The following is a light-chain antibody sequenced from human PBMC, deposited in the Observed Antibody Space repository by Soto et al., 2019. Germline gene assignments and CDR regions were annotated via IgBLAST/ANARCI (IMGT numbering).Light chain of an antibody. CDR2: GAS. J-gene: IGKJ1*01. Sequence: EIVMTHSPATLSVSPGERVTLSCRASQSVSSNLAWYQQKPGQAPRLLIYGASNRATGIPDRFSGSGSGTDFTLTISRLQSEDFAVYYCQQYNNWPPWTFGQGTKVDTK. CDR3: QQYNNWPPWT. V-gene: IGKV3D-15*01. CDR1: QSVSSN.